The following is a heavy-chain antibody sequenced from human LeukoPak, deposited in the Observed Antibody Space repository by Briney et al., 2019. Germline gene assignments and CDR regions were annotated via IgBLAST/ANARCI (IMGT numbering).Heavy chain of an antibody. CDR3: ARSAAFSGYSYAGVSDY. V-gene: IGHV3-23*01. J-gene: IGHJ4*02. D-gene: IGHD3-22*01. CDR1: GFTFSSYA. Sequence: PGGSLRLSCAASGFTFSSYAMSWVRQAPGKGLEWVSAISGSGGSTYYADSVKGRFTISRDNAKNSLYLQMNSLRAEDTAVYYCARSAAFSGYSYAGVSDYWGQGTLVTVSS. CDR2: ISGSGGST.